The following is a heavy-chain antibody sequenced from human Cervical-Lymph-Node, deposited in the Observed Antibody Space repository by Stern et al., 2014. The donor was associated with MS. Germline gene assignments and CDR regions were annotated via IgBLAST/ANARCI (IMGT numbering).Heavy chain of an antibody. CDR1: GGSVSSTNW. CDR3: ARERQQYCNSEGCSYWYFDL. CDR2: IYHSGAS. D-gene: IGHD2/OR15-2a*01. Sequence: QVQLQESGPGLVKPSGTLSLTCAVSGGSVSSTNWWSWVRQPPGKGLEWIGNIYHSGASNYRPSLRIRVSISLDTSKTHLSLHLTSVTAADTAVYYCARERQQYCNSEGCSYWYFDLWGRGTLVTVSS. J-gene: IGHJ2*01. V-gene: IGHV4-4*02.